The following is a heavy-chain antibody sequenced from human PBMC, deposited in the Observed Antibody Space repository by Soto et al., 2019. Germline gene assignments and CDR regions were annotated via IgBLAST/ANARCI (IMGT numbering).Heavy chain of an antibody. V-gene: IGHV3-23*01. J-gene: IGHJ4*02. CDR1: GFTFSSYA. CDR2: ISGSGGST. D-gene: IGHD3-22*01. CDR3: AKGDYYDSSGYCDY. Sequence: GGSLRLSCASSGFTFSSYAMSWVRQAPGKGLEWVSAISGSGGSTYYADSVKGRFTISRDNSKNTLYLQMNSLRAEDTAVYYCAKGDYYDSSGYCDYWGQGTLVTVSS.